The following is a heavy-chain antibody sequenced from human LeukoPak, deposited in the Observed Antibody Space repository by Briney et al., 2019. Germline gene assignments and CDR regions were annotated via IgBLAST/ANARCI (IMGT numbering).Heavy chain of an antibody. Sequence: GGSLRLSCAASGFSFRDYWMDWLRQAPGMGLEWVASIKPDGSQGDYVDSVKGRFTISRDNAQNSLYLQMNSLRVEDTAVYYCARDDASSSFTYWGQGALVTVSS. CDR1: GFSFRDYW. J-gene: IGHJ4*02. CDR2: IKPDGSQG. CDR3: ARDDASSSFTY. D-gene: IGHD3-16*01. V-gene: IGHV3-7*01.